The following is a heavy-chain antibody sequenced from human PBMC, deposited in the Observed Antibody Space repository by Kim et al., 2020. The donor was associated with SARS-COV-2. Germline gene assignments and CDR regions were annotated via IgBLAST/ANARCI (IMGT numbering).Heavy chain of an antibody. Sequence: SETLSLTCTVSGGSISSSSYYWGWIRQPPGKGLEWIGSIYYSGSTYYNPSLKSRVTISVDTSKNQFSLKLSSVTAADTAVYYCATRPVTYYYDSSSYSERSYWYFDLWGRGTLVTVSS. D-gene: IGHD3-22*01. V-gene: IGHV4-39*01. CDR2: IYYSGST. CDR1: GGSISSSSYY. CDR3: ATRPVTYYYDSSSYSERSYWYFDL. J-gene: IGHJ2*01.